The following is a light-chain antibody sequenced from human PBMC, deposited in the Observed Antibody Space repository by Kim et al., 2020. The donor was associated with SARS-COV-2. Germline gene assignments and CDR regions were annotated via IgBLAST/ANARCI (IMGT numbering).Light chain of an antibody. CDR1: SSDVGGYTY. CDR2: AVS. J-gene: IGLJ2*01. V-gene: IGLV2-11*01. Sequence: GQSVTISCTGTSSDVGGYTYVSSYQQHPGQAPKPLTYAVSTRPSGVPARFSGSETGNSASLTSSGLQAEDEADYYCCSYAGSYTLVFGGGTQLTVL. CDR3: CSYAGSYTLV.